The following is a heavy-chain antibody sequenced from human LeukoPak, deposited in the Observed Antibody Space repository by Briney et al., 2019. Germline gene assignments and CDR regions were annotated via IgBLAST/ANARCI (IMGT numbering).Heavy chain of an antibody. Sequence: GGSLRLSCAASGFTFSTYWMSWGRQAPGGGLEWVANIKEDGSETYYVDSVKGRFTISRDNAKISLYLQMNSLRAEDTAVYYCASQFWWAAVAGTTLDYWGQGTLVTVSS. J-gene: IGHJ4*02. CDR1: GFTFSTYW. D-gene: IGHD6-19*01. CDR3: ASQFWWAAVAGTTLDY. CDR2: IKEDGSET. V-gene: IGHV3-7*05.